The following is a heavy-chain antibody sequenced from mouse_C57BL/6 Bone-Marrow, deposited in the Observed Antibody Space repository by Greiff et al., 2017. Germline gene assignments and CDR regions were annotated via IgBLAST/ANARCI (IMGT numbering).Heavy chain of an antibody. Sequence: EVKLVESGGGLVKPGGSLKLSCAASGFTFSSYTMSWVRQTPEKRLEWVATISGGGGNTYYPDSVKGRFTISRGNAKNTLYLQMSSLRSEDTALYYCARHDYDVAYWGQGTLVTVSA. CDR2: ISGGGGNT. CDR3: ARHDYDVAY. CDR1: GFTFSSYT. V-gene: IGHV5-9*01. D-gene: IGHD2-4*01. J-gene: IGHJ3*01.